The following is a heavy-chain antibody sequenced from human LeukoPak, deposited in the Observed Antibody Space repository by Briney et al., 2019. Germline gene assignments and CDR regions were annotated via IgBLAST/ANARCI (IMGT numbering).Heavy chain of an antibody. CDR2: INSDGSNT. CDR1: GFTFSTHW. V-gene: IGHV3-74*01. CDR3: ARDIVEDDAFDI. J-gene: IGHJ3*02. D-gene: IGHD3-22*01. Sequence: GGSLRLSCAASGFTFSTHWIHWVRQAPGKGLVWVSRINSDGSNTSYADSVKGRFTISRDNAKNTLYLQMNSLRAEDTAVYYCARDIVEDDAFDIWGQGTMVTVSS.